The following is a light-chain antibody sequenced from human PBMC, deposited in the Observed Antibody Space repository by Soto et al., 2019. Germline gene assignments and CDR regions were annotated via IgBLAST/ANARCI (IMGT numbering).Light chain of an antibody. J-gene: IGLJ2*01. CDR1: NSDIGAYVF. V-gene: IGLV2-14*01. Sequence: QSVLTQPASVSGSPVQSITISCTGTNSDIGAYVFVSWYQQHPGKAPKLIIYEVSKRPSGVSNRFYGSKSGYTASLTISGLQAEGECQYYCSAFTPDSTVILGGGTKLTVL. CDR3: SAFTPDSTVI. CDR2: EVS.